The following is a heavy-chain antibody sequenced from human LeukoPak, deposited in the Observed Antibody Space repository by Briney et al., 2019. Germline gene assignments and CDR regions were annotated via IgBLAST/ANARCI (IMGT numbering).Heavy chain of an antibody. Sequence: PSETLSLTCTVSGGSIRSYCWSWIRQAPGKGLEWIGYIYYSGSANYNPSLKSRVTISVDTSKNQFSLRLSSVTAADTAVYYCARGREMATLKAFDPWGQGTLVTVSS. CDR2: IYYSGSA. CDR3: ARGREMATLKAFDP. V-gene: IGHV4-59*01. J-gene: IGHJ5*02. CDR1: GGSIRSYC. D-gene: IGHD5-24*01.